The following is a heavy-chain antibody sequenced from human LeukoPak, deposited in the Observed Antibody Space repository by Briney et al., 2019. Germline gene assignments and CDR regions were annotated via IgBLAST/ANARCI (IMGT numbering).Heavy chain of an antibody. CDR2: MRYDGSNE. J-gene: IGHJ5*02. D-gene: IGHD3-10*01. CDR3: ARARKSGGITMLRGVKDRGWFDP. CDR1: GFTFSSYG. V-gene: IGHV3-30*02. Sequence: GGSLRLSCAASGFTFSSYGMHWVRQAPGKGLEWVAFMRYDGSNEYYAASVTGRFTISRDNSKNTLYLQMHSLRAEDTAVFYCARARKSGGITMLRGVKDRGWFDPWGQGTLVTVSS.